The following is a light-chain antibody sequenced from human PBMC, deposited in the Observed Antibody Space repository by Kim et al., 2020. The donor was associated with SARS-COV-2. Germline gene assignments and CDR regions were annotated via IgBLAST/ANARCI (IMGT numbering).Light chain of an antibody. CDR1: NWGYKY. CDR2: QDS. Sequence: SRAPEQTASITCSGDNWGYKYACWYQQKPGQSPLLVIYQDSKRPSGIPERFSGSNAGNTASLTHSGTQAMDEADYYCQAWDSRTGVFCGGTQLTVL. CDR3: QAWDSRTGV. J-gene: IGLJ2*01. V-gene: IGLV3-1*01.